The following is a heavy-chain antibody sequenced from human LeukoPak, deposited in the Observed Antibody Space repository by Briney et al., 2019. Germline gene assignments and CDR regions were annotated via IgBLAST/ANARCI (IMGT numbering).Heavy chain of an antibody. CDR3: ARGTGTTAYFDY. CDR2: ISSSSRYT. J-gene: IGHJ4*02. D-gene: IGHD1-1*01. V-gene: IGHV3-21*05. CDR1: GFTFSTYA. Sequence: GGPLRLSCTASGFTFSTYAMNWVRQAPGKGLEWVSYISSSSRYTKYADSVKGRFTISRDNAKNSLYLQVNSLRAEDTAVYYCARGTGTTAYFDYWGQGTLVTVSS.